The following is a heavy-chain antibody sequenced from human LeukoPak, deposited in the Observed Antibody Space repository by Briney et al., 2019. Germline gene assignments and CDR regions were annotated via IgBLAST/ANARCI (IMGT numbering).Heavy chain of an antibody. CDR3: ARDQSVRLLQTSSTYFKHVFAI. D-gene: IGHD6-13*01. CDR2: ISAYNGNT. Sequence: ASVKVSCKTPGYTFTNYGIIWVRQAPGLGLEWMGWISAYNGNTNYAQKVQGRVTMTTDTSTSTAYMELRSLRFDDTAVYYCARDQSVRLLQTSSTYFKHVFAIWGQGSMVTVSS. CDR1: GYTFTNYG. V-gene: IGHV1-18*01. J-gene: IGHJ3*02.